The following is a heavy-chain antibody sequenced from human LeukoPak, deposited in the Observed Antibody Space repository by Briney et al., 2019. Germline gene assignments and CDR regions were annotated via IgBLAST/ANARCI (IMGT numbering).Heavy chain of an antibody. CDR2: INPSGGST. CDR3: ARDLKYGSGWYWFDP. Sequence: ASVKVSCKASGYTFTSYYMHWVRQAPGQGLEWMGIINPSGGSTSYAQKFQGRVTMTRDTSISTAYMELSRLRSDDTAVYYCARDLKYGSGWYWFDPWGQGTLVTVSS. J-gene: IGHJ5*02. V-gene: IGHV1-46*01. CDR1: GYTFTSYY. D-gene: IGHD6-19*01.